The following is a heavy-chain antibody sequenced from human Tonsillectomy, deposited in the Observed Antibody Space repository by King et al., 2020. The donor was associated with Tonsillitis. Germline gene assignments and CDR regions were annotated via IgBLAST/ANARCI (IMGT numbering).Heavy chain of an antibody. CDR1: GGSFSGYY. D-gene: IGHD3-22*01. J-gene: IGHJ5*02. CDR3: ARGPESYYDSSGYYSFDP. V-gene: IGHV4-34*01. Sequence: VQLQQWGAGLLKPSETLSLTCAVYGGSFSGYYWSWIRQPPGKGLEWIGEINHSGSTNYNPSLKSRVTISVDTSKYQFSLKLSSVTAADTAVYYCARGPESYYDSSGYYSFDPWGQGTLVTVSS. CDR2: INHSGST.